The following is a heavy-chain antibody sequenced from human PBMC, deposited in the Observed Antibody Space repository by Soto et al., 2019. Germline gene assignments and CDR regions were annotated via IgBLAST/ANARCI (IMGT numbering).Heavy chain of an antibody. V-gene: IGHV3-30-3*01. D-gene: IGHD1-7*01. CDR3: ASLEWDNWNFHDAFDI. J-gene: IGHJ3*02. CDR2: ISYDGSNK. CDR1: GFTFSSYA. Sequence: QVQLVESGGGVVQPGRSLRLSCAASGFTFSSYAMHWVRQAPGKGLEWVAVISYDGSNKYYADSVKGRFTISRDNSKNTLYLQMNRLRAEDTAVYYCASLEWDNWNFHDAFDIWGQGTMVTVSS.